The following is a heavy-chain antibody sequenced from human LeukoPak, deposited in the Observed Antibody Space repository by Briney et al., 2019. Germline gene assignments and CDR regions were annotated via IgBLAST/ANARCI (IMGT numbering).Heavy chain of an antibody. V-gene: IGHV4-31*03. Sequence: TASQTLSLTCTVSGGSISSGGYYWSWIRQHPGKGLEWIGYIYYSGGTYYNPSLKSRVTISVDTSKNQFSLKLSSVTAADTAVYYCARARNQQLGYYYYYMDVWGKGTTVTVSS. CDR3: ARARNQQLGYYYYYMDV. D-gene: IGHD6-13*01. J-gene: IGHJ6*03. CDR2: IYYSGGT. CDR1: GGSISSGGYY.